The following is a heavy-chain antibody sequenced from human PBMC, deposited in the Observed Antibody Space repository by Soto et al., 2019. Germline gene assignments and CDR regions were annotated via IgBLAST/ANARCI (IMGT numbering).Heavy chain of an antibody. CDR1: GYRFSLFW. CDR2: INEDGSEK. CDR3: ARTGWPQSSYYFDY. V-gene: IGHV3-7*03. Sequence: GGSLRLSCAASGYRFSLFWMSWVRQTPGKGLEWVANINEDGSEKFFADSVKGRFTISRDNAKNSLSLQMNSLTADDTAVYYCARTGWPQSSYYFDYWGQGTLVTVSS. J-gene: IGHJ4*02. D-gene: IGHD3-16*01.